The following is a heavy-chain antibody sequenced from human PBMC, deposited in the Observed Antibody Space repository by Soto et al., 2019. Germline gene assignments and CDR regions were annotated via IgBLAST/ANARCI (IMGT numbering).Heavy chain of an antibody. CDR2: MNPNTGNS. J-gene: IGHJ4*02. CDR3: ARRAETNGWNGFGADKYYFDF. D-gene: IGHD1-1*01. V-gene: IGHV1-8*01. CDR1: GYTFTSYD. Sequence: ASVKVSCKASGYTFTSYDIYWVRQATGQGLEWMGWMNPNTGNSGYAQKFQGRVTMTSDTSISTAHMELSSLRSEDTAVYYCARRAETNGWNGFGADKYYFDFWGQGTLVTV.